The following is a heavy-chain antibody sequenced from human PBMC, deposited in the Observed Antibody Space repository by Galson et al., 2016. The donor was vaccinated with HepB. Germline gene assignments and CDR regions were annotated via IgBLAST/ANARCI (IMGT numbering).Heavy chain of an antibody. D-gene: IGHD6-19*01. CDR2: LKWNGRSP. Sequence: SLRLSCAASRFRFDDYGMSWVRQGPGKGLEWVAGLKWNGRSPAYADSVKGRFTISRDNAKNSVYLEMNSLRAGDTAFYYCARGYTSGEFDYWGQGTLVTVSS. J-gene: IGHJ4*02. CDR1: RFRFDDYG. CDR3: ARGYTSGEFDY. V-gene: IGHV3-20*04.